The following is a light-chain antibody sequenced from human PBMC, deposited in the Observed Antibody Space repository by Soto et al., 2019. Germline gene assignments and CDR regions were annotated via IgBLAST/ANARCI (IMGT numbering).Light chain of an antibody. CDR3: QQSYNTPYT. Sequence: DIQMTQSPSSLSASVGDRVTITCRASQSIGRYLNWYQQKPEKAPKLLIYAASSLQSGVPSRFSGSGSGTDFTLTISSLQPEDFATYHCQQSYNTPYTFGQGTKLEIK. V-gene: IGKV1-39*01. CDR2: AAS. CDR1: QSIGRY. J-gene: IGKJ2*01.